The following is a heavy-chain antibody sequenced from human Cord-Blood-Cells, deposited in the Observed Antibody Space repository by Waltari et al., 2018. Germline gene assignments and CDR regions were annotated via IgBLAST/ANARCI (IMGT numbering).Heavy chain of an antibody. D-gene: IGHD5-12*01. Sequence: QVQLQQWGAGLLKPSETMSLTCAVYGGSFSGYYWSWIRQPPGKGLEWIGEINHSGSTHYNPSLKSRVTISVDTSKNQFSLKLSSVTAADTAVYYCARISSITGSDYWGQGTLVTVSS. CDR1: GGSFSGYY. CDR2: INHSGST. V-gene: IGHV4-34*01. CDR3: ARISSITGSDY. J-gene: IGHJ4*02.